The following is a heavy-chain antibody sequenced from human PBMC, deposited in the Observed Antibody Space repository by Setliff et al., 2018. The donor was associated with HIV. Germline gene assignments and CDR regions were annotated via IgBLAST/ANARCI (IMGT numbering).Heavy chain of an antibody. CDR1: GGAFNDYY. D-gene: IGHD1-26*01. Sequence: SETLSLTCAVYGGAFNDYYWNWIRQPPGEGLQWIGEINHSGNINYNPSLRSRVTMSVDTSKKQFSLNVTPVTAADTAVYYCARRRAVGYYYYYYMDVWGKGTTVTVSS. V-gene: IGHV4-34*01. CDR2: INHSGNI. J-gene: IGHJ6*03. CDR3: ARRRAVGYYYYYYMDV.